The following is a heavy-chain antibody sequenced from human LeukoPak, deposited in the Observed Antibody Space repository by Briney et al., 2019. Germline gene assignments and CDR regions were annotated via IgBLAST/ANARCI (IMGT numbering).Heavy chain of an antibody. CDR3: AREYYYDSSGYSRKKNAFDI. Sequence: ASVKVSCKASGYTFTGYYMHWVRQAPGQGLEWMGWINPNSGGTNYAQKFQGRVTMTRDTSISTAYMELSRLRSDDTAVYYCAREYYYDSSGYSRKKNAFDIWGQGTMVTVSS. CDR2: INPNSGGT. CDR1: GYTFTGYY. J-gene: IGHJ3*02. V-gene: IGHV1-2*02. D-gene: IGHD3-22*01.